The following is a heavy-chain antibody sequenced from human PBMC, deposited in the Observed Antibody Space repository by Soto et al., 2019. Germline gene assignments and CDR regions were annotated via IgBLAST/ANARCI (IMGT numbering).Heavy chain of an antibody. J-gene: IGHJ6*02. V-gene: IGHV1-18*01. Sequence: QVQLVQSGAEVKKPGASVKVSCKASGYTFTSYGISWVRQAPGQGLEWMGWISANNGNTNYAQKLQGRVTMTTDTSTSTAYMELRSLRSDDTAVYYCARDRAVVVAANDGMDVWGQGTTVTVSS. CDR2: ISANNGNT. CDR1: GYTFTSYG. CDR3: ARDRAVVVAANDGMDV. D-gene: IGHD2-15*01.